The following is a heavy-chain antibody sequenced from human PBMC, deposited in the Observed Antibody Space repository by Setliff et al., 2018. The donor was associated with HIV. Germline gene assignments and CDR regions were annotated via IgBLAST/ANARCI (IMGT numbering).Heavy chain of an antibody. CDR2: ISSSGTTT. J-gene: IGHJ4*02. CDR3: AAQGVL. Sequence: GGSLRLSCAGSESGDSGFIFSDYFMTWVRQAPGKGLEWLCYISSSGTTTYYGDSVKGRFTISRDNAKNSVHLQMNSLRVEDTAVYFCAAQGVLWGQGTQVTVSS. V-gene: IGHV3-11*04. CDR1: GFIFSDYF.